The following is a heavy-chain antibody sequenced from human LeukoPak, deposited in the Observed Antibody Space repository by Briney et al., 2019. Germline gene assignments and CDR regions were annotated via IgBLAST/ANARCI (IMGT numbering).Heavy chain of an antibody. D-gene: IGHD6-19*01. Sequence: GRSLRLSCAASGFTFDDYAMHWVRQAPGKGLEWVSGISWNSGSIGYADSVKGRFTISRDNAKNSLYLQMNRLRAEDTALYYCAQGGPAYSSGWYENYYDYGMDVWGQGTTVTVPS. CDR2: ISWNSGSI. J-gene: IGHJ6*02. CDR1: GFTFDDYA. CDR3: AQGGPAYSSGWYENYYDYGMDV. V-gene: IGHV3-9*01.